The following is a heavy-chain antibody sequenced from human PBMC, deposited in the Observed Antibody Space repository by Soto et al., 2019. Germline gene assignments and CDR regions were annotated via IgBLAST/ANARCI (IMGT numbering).Heavy chain of an antibody. D-gene: IGHD2-2*01. CDR3: ASVATVVPAATNYYYYGMDV. V-gene: IGHV1-69*01. Sequence: QVQLVQSGAEVKKPGSSVKVSCKASGGTFSSYAISWVRQAPGQGLEWMGGIIPIFGRANYAQKFQGRVTITADESTSTAYMELSSLRSEDTAVYYCASVATVVPAATNYYYYGMDVWGQGTTVTVSS. J-gene: IGHJ6*02. CDR1: GGTFSSYA. CDR2: IIPIFGRA.